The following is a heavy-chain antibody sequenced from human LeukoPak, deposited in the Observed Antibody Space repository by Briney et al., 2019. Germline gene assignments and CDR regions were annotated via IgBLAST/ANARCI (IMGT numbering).Heavy chain of an antibody. Sequence: VASVTVSCKTSGYPFSDYYILWVRPAPGQGLEWMGWINPNRGGTNSAPKFRGRVTMTSDTSITTAYMELRSLRSDDTAVYYCARQMSPLMSPLEFWGQGTLVSVSS. CDR3: ARQMSPLMSPLEF. CDR2: INPNRGGT. V-gene: IGHV1-2*02. J-gene: IGHJ4*02. CDR1: GYPFSDYY.